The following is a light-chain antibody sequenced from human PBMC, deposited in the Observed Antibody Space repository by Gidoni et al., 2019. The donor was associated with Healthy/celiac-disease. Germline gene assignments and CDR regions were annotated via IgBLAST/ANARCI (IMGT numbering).Light chain of an antibody. Sequence: ASQMTQSPSSLSASVGDRVTITCRASQGSRNDLGWYQQKPGKAPKLLIYAASSLQRGVPSRFSGSGSGTDFSLTISRLQPQDLASYYCLQDYHYPRTFXQXTKVDIK. CDR1: QGSRND. CDR3: LQDYHYPRT. J-gene: IGKJ1*01. V-gene: IGKV1-6*01. CDR2: AAS.